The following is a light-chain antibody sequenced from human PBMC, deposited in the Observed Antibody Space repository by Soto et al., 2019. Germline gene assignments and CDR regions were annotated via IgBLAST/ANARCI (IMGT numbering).Light chain of an antibody. CDR3: AAWDASLNGPI. CDR1: SSNIGKNF. CDR2: RND. V-gene: IGLV1-47*01. J-gene: IGLJ2*01. Sequence: QSVLTQPPSASGTPGQRVTLSCSGSSSNIGKNFVSWYQHLPGAAPKLLIYRNDQRPSGVPDRFSGSKSGTSASLAISGLRSDDESDYYCAAWDASLNGPIFGGGTKLTVL.